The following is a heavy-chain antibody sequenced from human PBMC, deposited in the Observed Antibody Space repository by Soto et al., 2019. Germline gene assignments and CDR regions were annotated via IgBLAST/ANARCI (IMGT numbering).Heavy chain of an antibody. CDR1: GYTFTSWY. V-gene: IGHV1-46*01. CDR3: AKDYRAGARNCGVDICYPGVY. D-gene: IGHD2-15*01. CDR2: INPSGGGT. J-gene: IGHJ4*02. Sequence: ASVKVSCMASGYTFTSWYIHWVRQAPGQGLEWMGIINPSGGGTIYAQKFQGRITMTRDTSTSTVYMELSSLRSDDTAVYYCAKDYRAGARNCGVDICYPGVYWGQGTLVTVSS.